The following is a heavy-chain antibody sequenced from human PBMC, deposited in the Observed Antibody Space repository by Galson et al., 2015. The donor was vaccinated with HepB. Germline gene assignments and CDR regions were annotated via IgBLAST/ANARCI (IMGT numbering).Heavy chain of an antibody. CDR3: VKEGILTGPFDY. Sequence: SLRLSCAASGFTFSSYAMHWVRQAPGKGLEYVSAISSNGGSTYYADSVKGRFTISRDNSKNTLYLQMSSLRAEDTAVYYCVKEGILTGPFDYWGQGTLVTVSS. D-gene: IGHD3-9*01. V-gene: IGHV3-64D*06. J-gene: IGHJ4*02. CDR1: GFTFSSYA. CDR2: ISSNGGST.